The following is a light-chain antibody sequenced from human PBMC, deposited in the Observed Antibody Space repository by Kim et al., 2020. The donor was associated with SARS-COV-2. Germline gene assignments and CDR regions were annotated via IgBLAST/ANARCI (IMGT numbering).Light chain of an antibody. CDR3: QQYYSTPWT. J-gene: IGKJ1*01. CDR1: QTVLYSSNNKNY. V-gene: IGKV4-1*01. Sequence: ATINCKSSQTVLYSSNNKNYLTWYQQKPRQPPKLLIYWASTRKSGVPDRFIGSGSGTDFTLTITNLQAEDVAVYYCQQYYSTPWTFGQGTKVDIK. CDR2: WAS.